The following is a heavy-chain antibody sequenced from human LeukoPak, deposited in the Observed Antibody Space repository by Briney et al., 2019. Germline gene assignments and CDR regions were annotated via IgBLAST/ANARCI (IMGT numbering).Heavy chain of an antibody. Sequence: ASVKVSCKASGYTFTGYYMHWVRQAPGQGLEWMGWINPNSGGTNYAQKIQGRVTMTRDTSISTAYVELTRLRSDDTAVYYCVIEGFCSSTSCYQPENWFDPWGQGTLVTVSS. J-gene: IGHJ5*02. CDR1: GYTFTGYY. CDR3: VIEGFCSSTSCYQPENWFDP. V-gene: IGHV1-2*02. CDR2: INPNSGGT. D-gene: IGHD2-2*01.